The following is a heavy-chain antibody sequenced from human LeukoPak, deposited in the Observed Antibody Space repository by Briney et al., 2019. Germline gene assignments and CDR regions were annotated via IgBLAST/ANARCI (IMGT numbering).Heavy chain of an antibody. CDR1: GGSISSSSYY. V-gene: IGHV4-39*07. D-gene: IGHD6-13*01. J-gene: IGHJ4*02. Sequence: SETLSLTCTVSGGSISSSSYYWGWIRQPPGKGLEWIGSIYYSGSTYYNPSLKSRVTISVDTSKNQFSLKLSSVTAADTAVYYCARVGYSSSNPFDYWGQGTLVTVSS. CDR2: IYYSGST. CDR3: ARVGYSSSNPFDY.